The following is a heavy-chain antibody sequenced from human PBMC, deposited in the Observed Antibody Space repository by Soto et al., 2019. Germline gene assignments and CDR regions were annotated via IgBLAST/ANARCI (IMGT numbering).Heavy chain of an antibody. J-gene: IGHJ4*02. D-gene: IGHD5-18*01. CDR3: ATTRYSYGFYFDY. CDR2: IYYSGST. CDR1: GGSISGGGYY. V-gene: IGHV4-31*03. Sequence: PSETLSLTCTVSGGSISGGGYYWSWIRQHPGKGLEWIGYIYYSGSTYYNPSLKSRVTISVGTSKNQFSLKLSSVTAADTAVYYCATTRYSYGFYFDYWGQGTLVTVSS.